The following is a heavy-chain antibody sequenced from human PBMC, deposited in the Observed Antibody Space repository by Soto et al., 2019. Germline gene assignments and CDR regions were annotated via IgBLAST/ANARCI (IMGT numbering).Heavy chain of an antibody. CDR2: INPSGGST. Sequence: GASVKVSCKASGYTFTSYYMHWVRQAPGQGLEWMGIINPSGGSTSYAQKFQGRVTMTRDTSTSTVYMELSSLRSEDTAVYYCVRGRGYTGSSSLAASNWFDPWGQGTLVTVSS. CDR1: GYTFTSYY. V-gene: IGHV1-46*03. D-gene: IGHD6-6*01. J-gene: IGHJ5*02. CDR3: VRGRGYTGSSSLAASNWFDP.